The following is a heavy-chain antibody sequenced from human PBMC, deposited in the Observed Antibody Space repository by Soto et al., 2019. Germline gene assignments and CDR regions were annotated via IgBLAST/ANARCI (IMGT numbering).Heavy chain of an antibody. CDR2: IKSKTDGGTT. Sequence: GGSLRLSCAASGFTFSNAWMNWVRQAPGKGLEWVGRIKSKTDGGTTDYAAPVKGRFTISRDDSKNTLYLQMNSLKTEDTAVYYCTTDARGSRYSGSHTEVKRYYYGMDVWGQGTTVTVSS. CDR3: TTDARGSRYSGSHTEVKRYYYGMDV. J-gene: IGHJ6*02. D-gene: IGHD1-26*01. V-gene: IGHV3-15*07. CDR1: GFTFSNAW.